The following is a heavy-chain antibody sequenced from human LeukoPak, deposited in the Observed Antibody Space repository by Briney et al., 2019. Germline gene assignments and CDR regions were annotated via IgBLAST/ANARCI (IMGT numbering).Heavy chain of an antibody. J-gene: IGHJ4*02. D-gene: IGHD6-13*01. V-gene: IGHV4-34*01. CDR2: INHSGGT. Sequence: SETLSLTCAVYGGSFSGYYWSWIRQPPGKGLEWIGEINHSGGTNYNPSLESRVTISVDTSKNQFSLKLSSVTAADTAVYYCARVVYQYSSSWYYFDYWGQGTLVTVSS. CDR1: GGSFSGYY. CDR3: ARVVYQYSSSWYYFDY.